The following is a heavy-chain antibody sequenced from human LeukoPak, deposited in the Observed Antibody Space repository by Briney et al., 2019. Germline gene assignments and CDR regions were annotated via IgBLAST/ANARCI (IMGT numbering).Heavy chain of an antibody. CDR3: AKYYYDSSGYIDY. CDR2: ISGSGGST. V-gene: IGHV3-23*01. Sequence: GGSLRLSCAASGFNFANHAMSWVRQAPGKGLEWVSAISGSGGSTYYADSVKGRFTISRDNSKNTLYLQMNSLRAEDTAVYYCAKYYYDSSGYIDYWGQGTLVTVSS. CDR1: GFNFANHA. D-gene: IGHD3-22*01. J-gene: IGHJ4*02.